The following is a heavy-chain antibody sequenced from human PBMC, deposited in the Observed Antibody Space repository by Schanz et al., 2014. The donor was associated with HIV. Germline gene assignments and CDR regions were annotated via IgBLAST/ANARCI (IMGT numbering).Heavy chain of an antibody. CDR2: ISYDGSNK. Sequence: QVQLVESGGGVVQPGRSLRLSCAGSGLTFSSYGMHWVRQAPGKGLEWVAVISYDGSNKYYADSVKGRFTISRDNSKNTLYLQMNSLRPEDTAVYYCARETRSCGGDCYPLDYWGQETLVTVSS. CDR1: GLTFSSYG. J-gene: IGHJ4*02. CDR3: ARETRSCGGDCYPLDY. D-gene: IGHD2-21*02. V-gene: IGHV3-30*03.